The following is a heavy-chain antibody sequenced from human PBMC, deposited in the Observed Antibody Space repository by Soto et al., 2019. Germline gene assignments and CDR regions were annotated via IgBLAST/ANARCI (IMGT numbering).Heavy chain of an antibody. CDR2: IYYSGST. J-gene: IGHJ6*02. D-gene: IGHD1-7*01. V-gene: IGHV4-59*01. Sequence: SETLSLTCTVSGGSISSYYWNWIRQPPGKGLEWIGYIYYSGSTNNNPSLKSRVTISVDTSKNQFSLKLRSVTAADTAVYYCARDPTRGELLYGRDVWGQGTTVTVSS. CDR1: GGSISSYY. CDR3: ARDPTRGELLYGRDV.